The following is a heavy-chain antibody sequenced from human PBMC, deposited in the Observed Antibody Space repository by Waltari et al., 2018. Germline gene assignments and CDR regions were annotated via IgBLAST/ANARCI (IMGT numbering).Heavy chain of an antibody. CDR2: ISYDGSKK. Sequence: QVQLVESGGGVVEPGRSLRLSCAASGFPFRSFGMHWVRQAPGKGLDSVAVISYDGSKKYYADSVKGRFTISRDNSNDTLYLQMNTLRPEDTAVYYCAKDGFLEYLYSVFDSWGQGTLVSVSS. D-gene: IGHD3-3*01. J-gene: IGHJ4*02. CDR3: AKDGFLEYLYSVFDS. CDR1: GFPFRSFG. V-gene: IGHV3-30*18.